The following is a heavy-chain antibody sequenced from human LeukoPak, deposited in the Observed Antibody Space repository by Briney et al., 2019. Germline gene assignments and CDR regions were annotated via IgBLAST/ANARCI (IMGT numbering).Heavy chain of an antibody. CDR2: VDPEDGEI. D-gene: IGHD3-3*01. Sequence: ASVKVSCKASGYTFTEYFIHWVQQAPGKGLEWMGRVDPEDGEIVYAAMFQGRVAITADTSTDTAYMEMTSLTSEDTAMYYCATIVWSGYYRVDYWGQGTLVTVSS. CDR3: ATIVWSGYYRVDY. V-gene: IGHV1-69-2*01. CDR1: GYTFTEYF. J-gene: IGHJ4*02.